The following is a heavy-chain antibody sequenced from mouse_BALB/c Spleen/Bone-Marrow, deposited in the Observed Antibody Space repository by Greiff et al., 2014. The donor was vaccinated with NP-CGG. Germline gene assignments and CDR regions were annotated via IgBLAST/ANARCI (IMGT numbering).Heavy chain of an antibody. D-gene: IGHD2-14*01. CDR2: INPSNGGT. V-gene: IGHV1S81*02. CDR3: TRREYYRYDRAMDY. CDR1: GYTFTSYY. J-gene: IGHJ4*01. Sequence: QVQLKHSGAELVKPGASVKLSCKASGYTFTSYYMYWVKQRPGQGLEWIGEINPSNGGTNFNEKFKSKAPLTVDKSSSTAYMQLSSLTSEDSAVYYCTRREYYRYDRAMDYWGQGTSVTVSS.